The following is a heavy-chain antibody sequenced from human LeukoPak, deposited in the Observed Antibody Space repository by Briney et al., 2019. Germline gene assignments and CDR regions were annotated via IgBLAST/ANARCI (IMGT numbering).Heavy chain of an antibody. D-gene: IGHD1-1*01. V-gene: IGHV3-48*01. Sequence: GGSLRLSCTASGFPLSSYSINWVRQAPGKGLEWILYISSSSSNIYYLDSVQGRLTVSRDNERNSLFLQIDSPRAEDTAVYYCVRVKGTYFDYWGQGSLVTVSS. J-gene: IGHJ4*02. CDR3: VRVKGTYFDY. CDR2: ISSSSSNI. CDR1: GFPLSSYS.